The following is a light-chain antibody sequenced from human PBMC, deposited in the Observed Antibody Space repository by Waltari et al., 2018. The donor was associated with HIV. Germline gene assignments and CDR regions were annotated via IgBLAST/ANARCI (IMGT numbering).Light chain of an antibody. V-gene: IGLV3-10*01. Sequence: SYELTQPPSVSVSPGQTARITCSGAALPKKYAYWYQQKSGQAPVLVIYEDSKRPSGIPERFSGSSSGTVATLTISGAQVEDEADYYCYSTDSSDWVFGGGTKLTVL. CDR1: ALPKKY. J-gene: IGLJ3*02. CDR3: YSTDSSDWV. CDR2: EDS.